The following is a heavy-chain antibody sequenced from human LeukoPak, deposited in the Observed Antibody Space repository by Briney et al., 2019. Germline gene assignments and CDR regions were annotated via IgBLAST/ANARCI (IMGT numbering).Heavy chain of an antibody. V-gene: IGHV4-39*01. D-gene: IGHD2-2*01. Sequence: PSQTMSLTCTVSGGSISSSSYYWGWIRQPPGKGLEWTGSIYYSGSTYYNPSLQSRVTISVDTSKNQFSLQLSSVTAADTAEYYRARLEVGDTQVVPAAQTYYFDYWGKGTPATVSS. CDR1: GGSISSSSYY. J-gene: IGHJ4*02. CDR2: IYYSGST. CDR3: ARLEVGDTQVVPAAQTYYFDY.